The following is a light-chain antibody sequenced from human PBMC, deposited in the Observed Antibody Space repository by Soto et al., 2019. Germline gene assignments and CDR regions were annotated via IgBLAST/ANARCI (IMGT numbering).Light chain of an antibody. CDR1: QSILYTSNNKNY. Sequence: DIVMTQSPDSLAVSLGERATINCKSSQSILYTSNNKNYLAWYQQKPGQPPNLLIYWASTRESGVPDRFSGSGSGPDFTLTISSLQAEDVAVYYCQQYFNTPYTFGQGTKLEIK. J-gene: IGKJ2*01. CDR2: WAS. CDR3: QQYFNTPYT. V-gene: IGKV4-1*01.